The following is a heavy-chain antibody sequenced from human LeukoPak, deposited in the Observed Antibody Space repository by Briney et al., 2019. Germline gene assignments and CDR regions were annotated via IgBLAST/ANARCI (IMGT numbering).Heavy chain of an antibody. J-gene: IGHJ4*02. CDR3: ARGGGYDSFDY. D-gene: IGHD5-12*01. CDR1: GGSISSSNW. V-gene: IGHV4-4*02. Sequence: SGTLSLTCAVSGGSISSSNWWSWVRQPPGKGLEWIGEIYHSGSTNYNPSLESRVTISVDQSKNQFSLNLSSVTAADTAVYYCARGGGYDSFDYWGQGTLVTVSS. CDR2: IYHSGST.